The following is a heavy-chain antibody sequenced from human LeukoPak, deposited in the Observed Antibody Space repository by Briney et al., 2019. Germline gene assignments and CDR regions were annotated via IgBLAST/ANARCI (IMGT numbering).Heavy chain of an antibody. J-gene: IGHJ4*02. CDR3: AKDRYYYDSSGYVDY. D-gene: IGHD3-22*01. Sequence: GGSLRLSCAASGFTITDHHMDWVRQAPGKGLEWVSGISWNSGSIGYADSVKGRFTISRDNAKNSLYLQMNSLRAEDTALYYCAKDRYYYDSSGYVDYWGQGTLVTVSS. V-gene: IGHV3-9*01. CDR2: ISWNSGSI. CDR1: GFTITDHH.